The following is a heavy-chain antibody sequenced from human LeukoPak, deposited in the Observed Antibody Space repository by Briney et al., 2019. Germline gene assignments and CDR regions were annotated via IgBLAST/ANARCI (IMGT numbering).Heavy chain of an antibody. J-gene: IGHJ4*02. CDR1: GFTFGSYE. Sequence: LPGGSLRLSCAASGFTFGSYEMNWVRQAPGKGLEWVSYISSSGSTIYYADSVKGRFTISRDNAKNSLYLQMNSPRAEDTAVYYCARERHMDTAMAYYFDYWGQGTLVTVSS. CDR2: ISSSGSTI. V-gene: IGHV3-48*03. CDR3: ARERHMDTAMAYYFDY. D-gene: IGHD5-18*01.